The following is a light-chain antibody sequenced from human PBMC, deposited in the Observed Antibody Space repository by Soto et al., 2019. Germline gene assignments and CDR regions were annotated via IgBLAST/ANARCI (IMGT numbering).Light chain of an antibody. CDR1: QSISTE. CDR3: QQGHNWPLT. CDR2: SAS. V-gene: IGKV3-15*01. Sequence: EIVMTQSPATLSVSPGERATLSCRASQSISTELVWYQQKPGQPPRLLIYSASTRATGVPARFTGSGSGSEFTLTISGLQSEDFAVYYCQQGHNWPLTFGQGTRLKI. J-gene: IGKJ2*01.